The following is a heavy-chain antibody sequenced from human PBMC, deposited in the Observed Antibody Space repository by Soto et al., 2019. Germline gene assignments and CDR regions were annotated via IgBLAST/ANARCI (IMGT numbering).Heavy chain of an antibody. CDR2: ISGSGGST. J-gene: IGHJ4*02. CDR3: AKDHYGDYFPLRY. CDR1: GFTFSSYA. V-gene: IGHV3-23*01. Sequence: PGGSLRLSCAASGFTFSSYAMSWVRQAPGKGLEWVSAISGSGGSTYYADSVKGRFTISTDNSKNTLYLQMNSLRAEDTAVYYCAKDHYGDYFPLRYWGQGTLVTVSS. D-gene: IGHD4-17*01.